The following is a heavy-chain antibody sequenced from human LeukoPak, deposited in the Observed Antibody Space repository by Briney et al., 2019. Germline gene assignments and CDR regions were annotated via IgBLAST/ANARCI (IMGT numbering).Heavy chain of an antibody. J-gene: IGHJ6*02. V-gene: IGHV1-69*13. D-gene: IGHD4-17*01. CDR1: GGTCSSYA. CDR3: ARGHGDYSGVYYGMDV. Sequence: GASVKVSCTASGGTCSSYAISWVRQAPGQGLEWMGGIIPIFGTANYAQKFQGRVTITADESTSTAYMELSSLRSEDTAVYYCARGHGDYSGVYYGMDVWGQGTTVTVSS. CDR2: IIPIFGTA.